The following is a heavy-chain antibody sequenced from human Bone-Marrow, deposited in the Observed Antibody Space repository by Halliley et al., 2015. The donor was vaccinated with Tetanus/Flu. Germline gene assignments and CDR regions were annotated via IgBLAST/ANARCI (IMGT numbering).Heavy chain of an antibody. V-gene: IGHV4-59*09. CDR3: ARGRRDSFYFDNSGIPFDY. J-gene: IGHJ4*02. D-gene: IGHD3-22*01. CDR2: YSGGP. Sequence: YSGGPNYNPPLKSRVTISIDTSRNQFFLNLNSVAAADTGMYYCARGRRDSFYFDNSGIPFDYWGQGILVTVSS.